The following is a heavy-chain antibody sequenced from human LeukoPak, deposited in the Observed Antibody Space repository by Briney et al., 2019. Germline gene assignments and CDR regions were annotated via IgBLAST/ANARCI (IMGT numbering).Heavy chain of an antibody. V-gene: IGHV3-11*06. D-gene: IGHD6-19*01. CDR2: ISSSSSYI. Sequence: GGSLRLSCATSGFTFSDYYMSWIRQAPGKGLEWVSSISSSSSYIYYADSVKGRFTISRDNAKNSLYLQMNSLRAEDTAVYYCASGLGWYLDYRGQGTLVTVSS. CDR3: ASGLGWYLDY. J-gene: IGHJ4*02. CDR1: GFTFSDYY.